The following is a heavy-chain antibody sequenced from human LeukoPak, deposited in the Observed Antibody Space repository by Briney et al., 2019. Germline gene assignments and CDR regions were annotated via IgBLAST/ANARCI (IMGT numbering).Heavy chain of an antibody. J-gene: IGHJ2*01. CDR3: ARAIRGSDPCYFDV. Sequence: SETLSLTCSVSGFVSGESISTYSWSWFRQPAGKGLEWLGRINPSGSTNYNPSLKSRVTISEDKSRNQVSLKLNSVTAADTAVYYCARAIRGSDPCYFDVWGRGTLVTVSS. V-gene: IGHV4-4*07. CDR2: INPSGST. CDR1: GESISTYS. D-gene: IGHD3-3*02.